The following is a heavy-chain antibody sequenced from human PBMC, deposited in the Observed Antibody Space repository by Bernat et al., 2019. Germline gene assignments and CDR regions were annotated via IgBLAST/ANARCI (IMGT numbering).Heavy chain of an antibody. D-gene: IGHD1-26*01. CDR1: GGSFSGYY. V-gene: IGHV4-34*01. CDR2: INQSGST. J-gene: IGHJ5*02. Sequence: QVRLQQWGAGLLKPSETLSLTCAVYGGSFSGYYWSWIRQTPGKGLEWIGEINQSGSTNYNPSLKSRVTISVDTSRNQFSPKLTSVTAADTAVYSCARGSWELRFDPWGQGTLVTVSS. CDR3: ARGSWELRFDP.